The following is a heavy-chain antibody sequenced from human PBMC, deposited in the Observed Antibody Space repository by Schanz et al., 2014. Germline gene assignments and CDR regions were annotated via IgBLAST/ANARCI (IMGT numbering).Heavy chain of an antibody. J-gene: IGHJ6*03. CDR3: ARVKYCTITRCYRTETEGIYYMDV. CDR2: ITYNGGTI. Sequence: EVHLVESGGGLVQPGGSLRLSCAASGITFSSHSFNWVRQAPGKGLEWISYITYNGGTIYYADSVKGRFTISRDNAKNSLYLKMNSLRAEDTAVYYCARVKYCTITRCYRTETEGIYYMDVWGKGTTVTVSS. CDR1: GITFSSHS. V-gene: IGHV3-48*01. D-gene: IGHD2-2*01.